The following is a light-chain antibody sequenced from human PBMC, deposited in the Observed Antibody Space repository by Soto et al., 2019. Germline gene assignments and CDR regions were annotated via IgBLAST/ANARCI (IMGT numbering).Light chain of an antibody. CDR2: CDS. Sequence: QSVLTQPPSVSGAPGQRVTISCTWSSSNIGAGYDVHWYQQLPGTAPKLLSYCDSNRPSGVPARLSGSKSGTSASLAITGLQAADEADYYCQSYDSSLSGYVFGTGTKVNVL. V-gene: IGLV1-40*01. CDR1: SSNIGAGYD. J-gene: IGLJ1*01. CDR3: QSYDSSLSGYV.